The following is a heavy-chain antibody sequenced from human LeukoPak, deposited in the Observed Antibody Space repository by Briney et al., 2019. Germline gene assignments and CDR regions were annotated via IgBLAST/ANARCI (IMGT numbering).Heavy chain of an antibody. D-gene: IGHD2-15*01. CDR3: AKGGYTTWFDP. J-gene: IGHJ5*02. CDR1: GFTFSSYS. Sequence: GGSLRLSCAASGFTFSSYSMTWVRQAPGKWLEWVSNIRSNGGDTYYADSVKGRFTISRDHAKNTLYLEMNSLRAEDTAVYYCAKGGYTTWFDPWGQGTLVTVSS. V-gene: IGHV3-23*01. CDR2: IRSNGGDT.